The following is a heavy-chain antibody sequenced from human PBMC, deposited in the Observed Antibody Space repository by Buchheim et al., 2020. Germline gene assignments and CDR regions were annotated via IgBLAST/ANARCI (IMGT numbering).Heavy chain of an antibody. CDR2: ISGSGGST. J-gene: IGHJ6*02. Sequence: EVQLLESGGGLVQPGGSLRLSCAASGFTFSSYAMSWVRQAPGKGLEWVSAISGSGGSTYYADSVKGRFTISRDNAKNSLYLQMNSLRAEDTAVYYCARDIVVVVAATFYSGMDVWGQGTT. D-gene: IGHD2-15*01. CDR3: ARDIVVVVAATFYSGMDV. V-gene: IGHV3-23*01. CDR1: GFTFSSYA.